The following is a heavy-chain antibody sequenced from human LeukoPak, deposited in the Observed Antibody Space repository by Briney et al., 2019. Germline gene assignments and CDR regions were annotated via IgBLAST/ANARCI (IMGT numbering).Heavy chain of an antibody. V-gene: IGHV5-51*01. D-gene: IGHD6-13*01. J-gene: IGHJ4*02. CDR2: IYPGDSDT. CDR3: AKEAKSGQGMGIDY. Sequence: XAIIYPGDSDTRYSPSFEGQVTISADKSISTAYLQWSSLKASDTAMYYCAKEAKSGQGMGIDYWGQGTLVTVSS.